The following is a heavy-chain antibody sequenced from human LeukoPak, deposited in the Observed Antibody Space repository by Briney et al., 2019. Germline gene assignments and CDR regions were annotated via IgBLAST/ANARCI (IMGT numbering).Heavy chain of an antibody. CDR1: GFTFSNYW. J-gene: IGHJ6*02. CDR2: KKLDGSER. CDR3: VRAMDV. V-gene: IGHV3-7*01. Sequence: GGSLRLSGAASGFTFSNYWMSWVRQAPGKGLEWVANKKLDGSERYYVDSVKGRFTISRDNAKNSLYLQMNSLRVEDTAVYYCVRAMDVWGRGTTVTVSS.